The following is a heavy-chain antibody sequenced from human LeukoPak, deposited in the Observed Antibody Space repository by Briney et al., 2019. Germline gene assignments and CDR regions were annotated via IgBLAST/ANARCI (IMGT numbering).Heavy chain of an antibody. Sequence: GGSLRLSCAASGFTFSDYWMSWVRQAPGKGLEWVAYIKQDGSDKYYVDSVKGRFTISKDNAKNSLYLQMNSLRDEDSAVYYCARANYCFDHWGQGTLVTVSS. CDR1: GFTFSDYW. D-gene: IGHD5-24*01. V-gene: IGHV3-7*01. J-gene: IGHJ4*02. CDR2: IKQDGSDK. CDR3: ARANYCFDH.